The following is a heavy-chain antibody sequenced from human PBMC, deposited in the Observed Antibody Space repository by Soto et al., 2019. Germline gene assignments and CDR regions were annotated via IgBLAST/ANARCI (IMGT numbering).Heavy chain of an antibody. CDR2: IWYDGSNK. Sequence: GGSLRLSCAASGFTCSSYGMHWVRQAPGKGLEWVAVIWYDGSNKYYADSVKGRFTISRDNSKNTLYLQMNSLRAEDTAVYYCARDVRDFGVPLGYFDYWGQGTLVTVSS. D-gene: IGHD3-16*01. CDR1: GFTCSSYG. CDR3: ARDVRDFGVPLGYFDY. V-gene: IGHV3-33*01. J-gene: IGHJ4*02.